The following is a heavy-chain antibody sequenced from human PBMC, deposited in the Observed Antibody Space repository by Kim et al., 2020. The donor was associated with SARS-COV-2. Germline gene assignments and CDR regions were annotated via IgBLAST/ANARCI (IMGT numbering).Heavy chain of an antibody. V-gene: IGHV1-46*01. CDR2: INPSRGST. CDR3: AREGVIAAAGTWDY. Sequence: ASVKVSCKASGYTCTSYYMHWVRQAPGQGLEWMGIINPSRGSTTYAQKFQGRVTMTRDTSTSTVYMELSSLRSEDTAVYYCAREGVIAAAGTWDYWGQGTLVTVSS. J-gene: IGHJ4*02. CDR1: GYTCTSYY. D-gene: IGHD6-13*01.